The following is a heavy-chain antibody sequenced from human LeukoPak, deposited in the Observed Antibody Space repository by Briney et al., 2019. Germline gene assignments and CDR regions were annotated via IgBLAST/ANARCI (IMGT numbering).Heavy chain of an antibody. D-gene: IGHD3-22*01. CDR2: ISGSGGST. Sequence: GGSLRLSCAASGFTFSSYAMSWVRQAPGKGLEWVSAISGSGGSTYYADSVKGRFTISRDNSKNTLYLQMNSLRAEDTAVHYCAKDLSTIVVVTTPFDYWGQGTLVTVSS. J-gene: IGHJ4*02. CDR1: GFTFSSYA. CDR3: AKDLSTIVVVTTPFDY. V-gene: IGHV3-23*01.